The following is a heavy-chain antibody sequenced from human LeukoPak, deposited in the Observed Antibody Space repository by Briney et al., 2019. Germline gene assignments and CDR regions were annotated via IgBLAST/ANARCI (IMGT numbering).Heavy chain of an antibody. CDR3: ARGIVGATTAGAFDI. CDR1: GFTFSSYS. D-gene: IGHD1-26*01. CDR2: ISSSSSYI. V-gene: IGHV3-21*01. J-gene: IGHJ3*02. Sequence: GGSLRLSCSASGFTFSSYSMNWVRQAPGQGLEGVSSISSSSSYIYYADSVKGRFTISRDNAKNSLYLQMTSLRAEDTAVYYCARGIVGATTAGAFDIWGQGTMVTVSS.